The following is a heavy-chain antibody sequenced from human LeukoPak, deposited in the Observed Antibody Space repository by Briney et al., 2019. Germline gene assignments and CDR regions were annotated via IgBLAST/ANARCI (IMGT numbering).Heavy chain of an antibody. CDR1: GGSFSGYY. CDR2: INHSGST. D-gene: IGHD3-22*01. V-gene: IGHV4-34*01. J-gene: IGHJ3*02. CDR3: ARVSDSSGRADI. Sequence: SETLSLTCAVYGGSFSGYYWSWIRQPPGKGLEWIGEINHSGSTNYNPSLKSRVTISVDTSKNQFSLKLSSVTAADTAVYYCARVSDSSGRADIWGQGTIVTVSS.